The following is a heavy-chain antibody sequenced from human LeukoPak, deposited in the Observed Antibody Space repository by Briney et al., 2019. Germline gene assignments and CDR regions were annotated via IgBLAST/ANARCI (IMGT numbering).Heavy chain of an antibody. CDR1: GGSISSYY. Sequence: KPSETLSLTCTVSGGSISSYYWSWIRQPPGKGLEWIGYIYYSGSTNYNPSLKSRVTISVDTSKNQFSLKLSSVTAADTAVYYCARSLPGNSYYYGMDVWGQGTTVTVSS. CDR3: ARSLPGNSYYYGMDV. CDR2: IYYSGST. D-gene: IGHD3-10*01. V-gene: IGHV4-59*01. J-gene: IGHJ6*02.